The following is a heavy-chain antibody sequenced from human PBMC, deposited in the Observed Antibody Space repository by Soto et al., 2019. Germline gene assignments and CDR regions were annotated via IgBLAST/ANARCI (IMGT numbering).Heavy chain of an antibody. D-gene: IGHD3-10*01. CDR2: IYYSGIT. CDR1: GGSISSSSYY. J-gene: IGHJ3*02. Sequence: QLQLQESGPGLAKPSETLSLTCTVSGGSISSSSYYWGWIRQPPGKGLEWIGSIYYSGITYYNPSLKSRVTISVDTSKNQFSLKLSSVTAADTAVYYCARQFMVRGAIDAFDIWGQGTIVTVSS. V-gene: IGHV4-39*01. CDR3: ARQFMVRGAIDAFDI.